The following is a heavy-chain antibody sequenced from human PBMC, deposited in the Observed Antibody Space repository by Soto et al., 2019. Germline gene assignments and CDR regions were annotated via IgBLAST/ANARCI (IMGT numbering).Heavy chain of an antibody. Sequence: GGSLRLSCAASGFTFSSYGMHWVRQAPGKGLEWVAVISYDGSNKYYADSVKGRFTISRDNSKNTLYLQMNSLRAEDTAVYYCAKEANRYDSSGYAFDIWGQGTMVTVSS. D-gene: IGHD3-22*01. CDR3: AKEANRYDSSGYAFDI. V-gene: IGHV3-30*18. CDR2: ISYDGSNK. J-gene: IGHJ3*02. CDR1: GFTFSSYG.